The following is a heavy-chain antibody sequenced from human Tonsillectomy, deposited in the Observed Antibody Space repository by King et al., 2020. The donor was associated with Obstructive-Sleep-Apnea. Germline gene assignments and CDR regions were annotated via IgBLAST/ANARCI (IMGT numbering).Heavy chain of an antibody. CDR3: ARNRYTWNLGYYYYYYGMDV. CDR1: GFTFSSYS. V-gene: IGHV3-21*01. J-gene: IGHJ6*02. D-gene: IGHD1-20*01. CDR2: ISSSSSYI. Sequence: VQLVESGGGLVKPGGSLRLSCAASGFTFSSYSMNWVRQAPGKGLEWVSSISSSSSYIYYADSVKGRFTISRDNAKNSLYLQMNSLRAEDTAVYYCARNRYTWNLGYYYYYYGMDVWGQGTTVTVSS.